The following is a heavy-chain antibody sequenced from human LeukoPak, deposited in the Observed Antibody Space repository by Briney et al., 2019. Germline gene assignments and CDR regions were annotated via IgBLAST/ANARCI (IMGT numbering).Heavy chain of an antibody. CDR3: AKGRGYGYGDALVHFDH. V-gene: IGHV3-30*18. CDR2: MSYDGSDK. D-gene: IGHD5-12*01. Sequence: GGSLRLSCAASGFTFSRNGMHWVRQAPGKGLEWVAVMSYDGSDKYYADSVKGRFTISRDNSKNTLSLQMNSLRAEDTAIYYCAKGRGYGYGDALVHFDHWGQGTLVTVSS. J-gene: IGHJ4*02. CDR1: GFTFSRNG.